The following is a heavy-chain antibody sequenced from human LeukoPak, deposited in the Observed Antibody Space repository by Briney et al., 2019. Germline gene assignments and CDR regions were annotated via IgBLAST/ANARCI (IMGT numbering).Heavy chain of an antibody. CDR3: AKGSYYDSSGSFYFNY. D-gene: IGHD3-22*01. J-gene: IGHJ4*02. CDR1: GFTFSSYA. CDR2: ISGSGDNT. V-gene: IGHV3-23*01. Sequence: GGSLRLSCAASGFTFSSYAMSWVRQAPGKGLEWVSGISGSGDNTYYADSVKGRFTISRDNSKNTLYVQVNSLGTEDTAAYYCAKGSYYDSSGSFYFNYWGQGTLVTVSS.